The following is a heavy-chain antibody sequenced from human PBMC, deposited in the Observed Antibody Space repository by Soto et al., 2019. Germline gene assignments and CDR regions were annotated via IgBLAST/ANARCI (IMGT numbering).Heavy chain of an antibody. D-gene: IGHD6-13*01. V-gene: IGHV4-39*01. CDR3: ARRAAAAGTEAIDY. CDR1: GGSISSSSYY. Sequence: PSETLSLTCTVSGGSISSSSYYWGWIRQPPGKGLEWIGSIYYSGSTYYNPSLKSRVTISVDTSKNQFSLKLSSVTAADTAVYYCARRAAAAGTEAIDYWGQGTLVTVSS. J-gene: IGHJ4*02. CDR2: IYYSGST.